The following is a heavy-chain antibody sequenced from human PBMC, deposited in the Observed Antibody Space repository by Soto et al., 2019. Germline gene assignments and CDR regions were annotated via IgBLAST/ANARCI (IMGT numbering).Heavy chain of an antibody. CDR1: GGSISSGGHY. V-gene: IGHV4-31*03. D-gene: IGHD2-8*01. J-gene: IGHJ4*02. CDR3: ASKPNGLYYFDF. Sequence: QVQLQESGPGLVMPSQTLSLTCTVSGGSISSGGHYWSWIRQNPGKGLEWIGYMHYSGLTYFNPSLKSRVTISVDTSNNQFYLKLGSVTAADTAVYYCASKPNGLYYFDFWGQGTLVTVSS. CDR2: MHYSGLT.